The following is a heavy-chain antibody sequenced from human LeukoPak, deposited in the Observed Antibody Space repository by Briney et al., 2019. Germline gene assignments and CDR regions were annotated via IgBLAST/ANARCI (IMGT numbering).Heavy chain of an antibody. CDR3: AKPRPYWVGESYRLNWFDP. J-gene: IGHJ5*02. CDR1: GFTFSSYA. D-gene: IGHD3-16*02. CDR2: ISGSGGST. V-gene: IGHV3-23*01. Sequence: GGSLRLSCAASGFTFSSYAMSWVRQAPGKGLEWVSAISGSGGSTYYADSVKGRFTISRDNSKNTLYLQMNSLRAEDTAVYYCAKPRPYWVGESYRLNWFDPWGQGTLVTVSS.